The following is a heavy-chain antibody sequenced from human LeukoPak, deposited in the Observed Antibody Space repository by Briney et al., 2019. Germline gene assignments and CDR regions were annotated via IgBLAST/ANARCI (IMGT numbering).Heavy chain of an antibody. CDR2: INPSGGTT. Sequence: ASVKVFCKASGYTFINYYMHWVRQAPGQGLEWMGIINPSGGTTSYAQNFQGRVTMTRDTSTSTVYMELSSLRSEDTAVYYCAREIGPRQLHLWGSAFDYWGQGTLVTVSS. CDR1: GYTFINYY. D-gene: IGHD5-18*01. J-gene: IGHJ4*02. V-gene: IGHV1-46*01. CDR3: AREIGPRQLHLWGSAFDY.